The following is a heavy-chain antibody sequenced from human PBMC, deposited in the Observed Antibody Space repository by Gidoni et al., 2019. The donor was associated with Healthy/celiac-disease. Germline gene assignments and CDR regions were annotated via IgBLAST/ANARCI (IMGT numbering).Heavy chain of an antibody. V-gene: IGHV4-39*01. CDR1: GGSISSSSSY. D-gene: IGHD3-3*01. Sequence: QLQLQESGPGLVKPSETLSLTCIVSGGSISSSSSYWGWIRRPPGKGLEWIGSIYYSGSTYYNPTHKSRVTISVDTSKNQFSLKLSSVTAADTAVYYCASPKGYYDFWSGYYTGGGFDYWGQGTLVTVSS. CDR2: IYYSGST. J-gene: IGHJ4*02. CDR3: ASPKGYYDFWSGYYTGGGFDY.